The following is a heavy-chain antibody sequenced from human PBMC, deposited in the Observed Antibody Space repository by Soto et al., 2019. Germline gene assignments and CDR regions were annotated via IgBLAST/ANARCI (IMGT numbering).Heavy chain of an antibody. CDR3: ARDQSSRDGYNPYNWFDP. V-gene: IGHV4-31*03. CDR1: GGSISSGGYY. CDR2: IYYSGST. J-gene: IGHJ5*02. Sequence: SETLSLTCTVSGGSISSGGYYWSWIRQHPGKGLEWIGYIYYSGSTYYNPSLKSRVTISVDTSKNQFSLKLSSVTAADTAVYYCARDQSSRDGYNPYNWFDPWGQGALVTVSS. D-gene: IGHD5-12*01.